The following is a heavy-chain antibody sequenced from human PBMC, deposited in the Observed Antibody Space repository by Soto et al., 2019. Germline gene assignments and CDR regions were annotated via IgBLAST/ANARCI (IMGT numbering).Heavy chain of an antibody. Sequence: GASVKVSCKASGYTFSSYGISWVRQAPGQGLEWMGWISANNGNTNYARKFQGRVSMTTDTSTNTAYMDLRSLRSDDTAVYYCARRREGDYFDYWRQGTLVTVS. J-gene: IGHJ4*02. CDR1: GYTFSSYG. CDR3: ARRREGDYFDY. V-gene: IGHV1-18*01. CDR2: ISANNGNT.